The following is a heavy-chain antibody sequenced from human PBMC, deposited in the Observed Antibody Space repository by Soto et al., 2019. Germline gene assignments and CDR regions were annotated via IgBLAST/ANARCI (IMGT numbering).Heavy chain of an antibody. D-gene: IGHD2-21*01. Sequence: SETLSLTCTVSGGSISSYYWSWIRQPPGKGLEWIGYIYYSGSTNYNPSLKSRVTISVDTSKNQFSLKLSSVTAADTAVYYCARDRGGDGLYFDYWGQGTLVTVSS. CDR1: GGSISSYY. CDR2: IYYSGST. CDR3: ARDRGGDGLYFDY. V-gene: IGHV4-59*01. J-gene: IGHJ4*02.